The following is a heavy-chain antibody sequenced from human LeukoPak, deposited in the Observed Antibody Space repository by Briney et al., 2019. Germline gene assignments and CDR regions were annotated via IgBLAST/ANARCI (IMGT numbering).Heavy chain of an antibody. CDR2: ISYNGGDK. CDR3: ARDSSAAAADYYFDY. Sequence: GGSLRLSCAASGFTFSNYAIHWVRQARGKGLEWVTVISYNGGDKYYAESVKGRFTISRDNSKTTLYLQMNNLRAEDTAVYYCARDSSAAAADYYFDYWGQGTLVTVSS. V-gene: IGHV3-30-3*01. D-gene: IGHD6-13*01. J-gene: IGHJ4*02. CDR1: GFTFSNYA.